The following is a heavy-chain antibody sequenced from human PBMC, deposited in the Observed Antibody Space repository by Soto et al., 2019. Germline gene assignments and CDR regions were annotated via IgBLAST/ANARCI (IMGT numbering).Heavy chain of an antibody. V-gene: IGHV1-18*01. Sequence: ASVKVSCKASGYTFTRYGISWVRQAPGRGLEWMGWISAYNGNTNYAQKLQGRVTMTTDTSTSTAYMELRSLRSDDTAVYYCARSPITTLAGHYYYMDVWGKGTTVTVSS. J-gene: IGHJ6*03. CDR2: ISAYNGNT. D-gene: IGHD6-13*01. CDR3: ARSPITTLAGHYYYMDV. CDR1: GYTFTRYG.